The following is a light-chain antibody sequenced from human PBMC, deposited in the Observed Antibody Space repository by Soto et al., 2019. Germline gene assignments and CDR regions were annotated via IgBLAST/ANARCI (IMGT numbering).Light chain of an antibody. Sequence: DIQMTQSPSSVSASVGDRVTITCRASQDIKKWLAWYQQKPGTAPKLLIYSASSLYTGVPSRFSGSGSGTDFTLTISSLQPEDFAAYYCQQANTFALTFGRGTKVDIK. V-gene: IGKV1-12*01. CDR3: QQANTFALT. J-gene: IGKJ4*01. CDR1: QDIKKW. CDR2: SAS.